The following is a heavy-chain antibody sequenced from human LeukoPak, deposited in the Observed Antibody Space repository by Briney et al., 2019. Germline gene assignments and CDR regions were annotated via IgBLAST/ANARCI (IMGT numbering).Heavy chain of an antibody. J-gene: IGHJ6*03. CDR3: ARRSSSGWYPDYYYYYMDV. V-gene: IGHV3-30*02. D-gene: IGHD6-19*01. Sequence: PGGSPRLSCAASEFTFSNYGMHWVRQAPGKGLEWVAFIRYDGTNKYYADSVKGRFTISRDNSKNTLYLKMNSLRGEDTAVYYCARRSSSGWYPDYYYYYMDVWGKGTTVTISS. CDR1: EFTFSNYG. CDR2: IRYDGTNK.